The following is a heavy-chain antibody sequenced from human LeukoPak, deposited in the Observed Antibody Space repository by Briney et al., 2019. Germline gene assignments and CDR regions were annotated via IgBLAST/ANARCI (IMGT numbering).Heavy chain of an antibody. CDR2: MNPKSGYT. J-gene: IGHJ4*02. CDR3: ARVTGSIDY. Sequence: ASVKVSCKASGYTFTNYDINWVRQAPGQGLEWMGWMNPKSGYTGYAQKFQGRVTMTRDTSISTAYMELGNLRSEDTAVYYCARVTGSIDYWGQGTLVTVSS. D-gene: IGHD1-26*01. CDR1: GYTFTNYD. V-gene: IGHV1-8*01.